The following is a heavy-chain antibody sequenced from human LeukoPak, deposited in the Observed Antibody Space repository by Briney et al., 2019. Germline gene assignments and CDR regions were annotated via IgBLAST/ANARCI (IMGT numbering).Heavy chain of an antibody. V-gene: IGHV4-39*01. CDR2: IYYSGST. CDR1: GGSISSSSYY. D-gene: IGHD5-18*01. J-gene: IGHJ3*02. Sequence: PSETLSLTCTVSGGSISSSSYYWGWIRQPPGKGLEWIGSIYYSGSTYYNPSLKSRVTISVDTSKNQFSLKLSSVTAADTAVYYYARHAVDTARSYHAFDIWGQGTMVTVSS. CDR3: ARHAVDTARSYHAFDI.